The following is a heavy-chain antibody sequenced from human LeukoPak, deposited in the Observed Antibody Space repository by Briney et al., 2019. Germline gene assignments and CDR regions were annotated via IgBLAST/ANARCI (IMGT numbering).Heavy chain of an antibody. V-gene: IGHV3-30*02. CDR2: IRYDGSNK. CDR3: AKDMAAYYYASGNTDY. D-gene: IGHD3-10*01. J-gene: IGHJ4*02. Sequence: PGGSLRLSCAASGFTFSSYGMHWVRQAPGKGLEWVAFIRYDGSNKYYADSVKGRFTISRDNSKNTLYLQMNSLRAEDTAVYYCAKDMAAYYYASGNTDYWGQGTLVTVSS. CDR1: GFTFSSYG.